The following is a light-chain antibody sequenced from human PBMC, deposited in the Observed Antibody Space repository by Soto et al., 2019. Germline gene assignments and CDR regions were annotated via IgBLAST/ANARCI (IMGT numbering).Light chain of an antibody. V-gene: IGKV3-15*01. CDR2: GAS. CDR1: QSVSSN. Sequence: EIVMTQSPATLSVSPGERATLSCRASQSVSSNLAWYQQKPGQAPRLLIYGASTRATGIPARFSGSGSGTEFTLTISSLQSEDFAVYYCQHYNHWLWTFGQGTKVEIK. CDR3: QHYNHWLWT. J-gene: IGKJ1*01.